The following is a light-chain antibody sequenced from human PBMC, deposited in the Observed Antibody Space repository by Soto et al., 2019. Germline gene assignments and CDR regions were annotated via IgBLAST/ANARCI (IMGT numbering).Light chain of an antibody. CDR3: QHYNTYSRV. CDR1: QSISTW. CDR2: KAS. Sequence: DIQMTQSPSTLSASVGDRVTITCRASQSISTWLAWYQQKPGKATKLLIYKASSLESGVPSRFSGSGSGTEFTLTISSLQPDDFATYSCQHYNTYSRVFGQATKVEIK. J-gene: IGKJ1*01. V-gene: IGKV1-5*03.